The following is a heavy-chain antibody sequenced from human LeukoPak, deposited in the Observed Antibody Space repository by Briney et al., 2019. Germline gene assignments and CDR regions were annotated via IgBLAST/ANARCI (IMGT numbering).Heavy chain of an antibody. D-gene: IGHD3-10*01. CDR2: ISAYNGNT. Sequence: ASVKVSCKASGYTFTSYGISWVRQAPGQGLEWMGLISAYNGNTNYAQKLQGRVTMTTDTSTSTAYMELRSLRSDDTAVYYCARVYGSGSGWDSYYYYMDVWGKGTTVTISS. CDR3: ARVYGSGSGWDSYYYYMDV. V-gene: IGHV1-18*01. CDR1: GYTFTSYG. J-gene: IGHJ6*03.